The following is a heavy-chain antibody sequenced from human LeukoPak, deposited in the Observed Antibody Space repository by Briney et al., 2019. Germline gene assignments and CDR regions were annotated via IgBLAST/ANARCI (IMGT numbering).Heavy chain of an antibody. CDR1: GYTFTSYG. Sequence: ASVKVSCKASGYTFTSYGISWVRQAPGQGLEWMGWISAYNGNTNYAQEFQGRVTITRDTSASTAYMELSSLRSEDMAVYYCARGQGDGETDYWGQGTLVTVSS. CDR2: ISAYNGNT. CDR3: ARGQGDGETDY. J-gene: IGHJ4*02. D-gene: IGHD5-24*01. V-gene: IGHV1-18*03.